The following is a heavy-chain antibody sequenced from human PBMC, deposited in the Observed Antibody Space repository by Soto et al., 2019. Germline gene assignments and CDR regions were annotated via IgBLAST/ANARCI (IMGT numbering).Heavy chain of an antibody. D-gene: IGHD2-2*01. CDR1: GFTFSSYA. J-gene: IGHJ4*02. V-gene: IGHV3-23*01. Sequence: GGSLRLSCAASGFTFSSYAMSWVRQAPGKGLEWVSAISGSGGSTYYADSVKGRFTISRDNSKNTLYLQMNSLRAEDTAVYYCAKLGFPLGYCSSTSCYDFDYWGQGTLVTVSS. CDR3: AKLGFPLGYCSSTSCYDFDY. CDR2: ISGSGGST.